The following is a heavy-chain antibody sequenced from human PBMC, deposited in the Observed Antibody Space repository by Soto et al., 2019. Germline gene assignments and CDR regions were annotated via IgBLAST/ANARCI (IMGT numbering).Heavy chain of an antibody. D-gene: IGHD3-22*01. CDR2: IYYGGST. V-gene: IGHV4-30-2*01. CDR3: ARVRREYDNSGPVDY. CDR1: GGSISSGDYS. J-gene: IGHJ4*02. Sequence: LSLTCAVSGGSISSGDYSWNWIRRPPGKGLEWIGYIYYGGSTYYNPSLQSRVTMSVDRSRNQFSLKLNSVTAADTAVYYCARVRREYDNSGPVDYWGQGTLVTVSS.